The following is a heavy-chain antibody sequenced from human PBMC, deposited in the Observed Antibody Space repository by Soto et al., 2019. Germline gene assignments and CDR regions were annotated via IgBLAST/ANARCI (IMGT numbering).Heavy chain of an antibody. Sequence: GGSLRLSCAASGFTFGSYGMHWVRQAPGKGLEWVAVMSFDGSNKYYADSVKGRFTISRDNSRNTLYLQMNSLRTEDTAVYYCAKDPQYYDFWSGYSDYWGQGTLVTVSS. CDR1: GFTFGSYG. CDR3: AKDPQYYDFWSGYSDY. V-gene: IGHV3-30*18. J-gene: IGHJ4*02. CDR2: MSFDGSNK. D-gene: IGHD3-3*01.